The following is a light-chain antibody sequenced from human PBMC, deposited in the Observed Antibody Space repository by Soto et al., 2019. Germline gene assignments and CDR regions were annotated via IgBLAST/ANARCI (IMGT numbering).Light chain of an antibody. V-gene: IGKV3-20*01. J-gene: IGKJ1*01. CDR2: GAS. Sequence: EIVLTQSPGTLSLSPGERATLSCRASQGVSSTYLAWYQQKPGQAPRLLIYGASFRATGIPDRFSGSGSGTDFTLTITRLEPEDFAVYYCQQFGGCSRPLAQGIKV. CDR1: QGVSSTY. CDR3: QQFGGCSRP.